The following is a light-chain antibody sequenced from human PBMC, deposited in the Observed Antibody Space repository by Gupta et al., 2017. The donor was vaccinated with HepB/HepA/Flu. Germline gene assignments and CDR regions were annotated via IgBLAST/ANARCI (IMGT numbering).Light chain of an antibody. Sequence: SELTQPPSVSVPPGQTVSITCSGDKLGDNYAYWYQQKPGQLPLLFIYKNKNRPPGSPERCSGSNSRNTATLTSSETDAMDESYYYCQAWDSTTVFGGGTKLTVL. V-gene: IGLV3-1*01. CDR3: QAWDSTTV. CDR1: KLGDNY. CDR2: KNK. J-gene: IGLJ2*01.